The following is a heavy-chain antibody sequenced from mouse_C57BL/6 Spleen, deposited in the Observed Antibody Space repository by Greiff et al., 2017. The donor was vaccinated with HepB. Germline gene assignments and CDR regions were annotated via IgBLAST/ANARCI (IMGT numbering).Heavy chain of an antibody. CDR3: ARGGGEHYFDY. CDR2: IDPSDSET. J-gene: IGHJ2*01. D-gene: IGHD1-1*02. CDR1: GYTFTSYW. Sequence: VQLQQPGAELVRPGSSVKLSCKASGYTFTSYWMHWVKQRPIQGLEWIGNIDPSDSETHYNQKFKDKATLTVDKSSSTAYMQLSSLTSEDSAVYYCARGGGEHYFDYWGQGTTLTVSS. V-gene: IGHV1-52*01.